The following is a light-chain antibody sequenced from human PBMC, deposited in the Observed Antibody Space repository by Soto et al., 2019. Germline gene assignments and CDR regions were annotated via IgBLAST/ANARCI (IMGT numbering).Light chain of an antibody. J-gene: IGKJ5*01. CDR1: QSVSNNY. Sequence: EIVLTQSPGTLSLSPGERGTLSCRASQSVSNNYFAWFQQKPGQAPRLLIYDVSRRAAGIPDRFSGSGSGTDFTLTISRLEPEDFAIYYCQQYGRSITFGQGTRLEIK. CDR3: QQYGRSIT. V-gene: IGKV3-20*01. CDR2: DVS.